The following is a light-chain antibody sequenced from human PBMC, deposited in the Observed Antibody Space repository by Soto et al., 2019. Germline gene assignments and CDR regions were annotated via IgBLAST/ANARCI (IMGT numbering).Light chain of an antibody. J-gene: IGLJ2*01. V-gene: IGLV2-8*01. CDR1: SSDVGDYNY. CDR2: EVS. Sequence: QSAPTQPPSASGSPGQSVTIPCTRTSSDVGDYNYVSWYQQHPGKVPKLLIYEVSKRPSGVPDRFSGSKSGNTASLTVSGLQAEDEADYYCSSFVGSPVVFGGGTKLTVL. CDR3: SSFVGSPVV.